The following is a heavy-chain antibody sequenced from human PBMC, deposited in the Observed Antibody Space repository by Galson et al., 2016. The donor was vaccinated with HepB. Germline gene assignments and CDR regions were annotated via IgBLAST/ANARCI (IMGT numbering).Heavy chain of an antibody. CDR3: VTSQGY. J-gene: IGHJ4*02. CDR2: INPDGNDK. CDR1: GLKFSTYW. Sequence: SLRLSCAVSGLKFSTYWMTWAHQAPGKGLGWVATINPDGNDKAYVDSVKGRFTMSRDNAKDSRHVRMNSLRAEDTGVYYCVTSQGYWGQGTLVTVSS. V-gene: IGHV3-7*03.